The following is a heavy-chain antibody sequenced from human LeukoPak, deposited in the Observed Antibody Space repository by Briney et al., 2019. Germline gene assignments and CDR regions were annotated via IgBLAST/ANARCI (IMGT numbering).Heavy chain of an antibody. Sequence: PGGSLRLSSAASGFTFSSYAMHWVRQAPGKGLEWVAVISYDGSNKYYADSVKGRFTISRDNAKNSLYLQMNSLRAEDTAVYYCARDQYGGVADHGEFDYWGQGTLVTASS. D-gene: IGHD3-16*01. CDR2: ISYDGSNK. CDR3: ARDQYGGVADHGEFDY. CDR1: GFTFSSYA. J-gene: IGHJ4*02. V-gene: IGHV3-30*04.